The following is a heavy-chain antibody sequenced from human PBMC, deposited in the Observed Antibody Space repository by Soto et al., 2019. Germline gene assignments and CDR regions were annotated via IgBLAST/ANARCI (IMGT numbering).Heavy chain of an antibody. CDR3: ARSPSMVRGVIMDY. J-gene: IGHJ4*02. CDR2: IYYSGST. CDR1: GGSLSSYY. Sequence: PSETLSLTCTVSGGSLSSYYLNWIRQPPGKGLEWIGYIYYSGSTNYNPSFKSRVTISVDTSKNQFSLKLSSMTAADAAVYYCARSPSMVRGVIMDYWGQGTLVTVSS. V-gene: IGHV4-59*08. D-gene: IGHD3-10*01.